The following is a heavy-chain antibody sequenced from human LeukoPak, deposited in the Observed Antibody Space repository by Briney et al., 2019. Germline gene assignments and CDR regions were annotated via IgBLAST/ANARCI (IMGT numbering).Heavy chain of an antibody. D-gene: IGHD3-10*01. CDR3: ARDHTMVRGACMDV. Sequence: PGGSLRLSCAASGFTFSSYAMHRVRQAPGKGLEWVAVISYDGSNKYYADSVKGRFTISRDNSKNTLYLQMNSLRAEDTAVYYCARDHTMVRGACMDVWGQGTTVTVSS. CDR2: ISYDGSNK. J-gene: IGHJ6*02. V-gene: IGHV3-30-3*01. CDR1: GFTFSSYA.